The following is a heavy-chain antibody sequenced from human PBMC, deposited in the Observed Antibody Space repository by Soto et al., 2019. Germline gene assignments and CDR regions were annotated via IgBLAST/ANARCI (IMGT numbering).Heavy chain of an antibody. Sequence: SQTLSLTCAISGDSVSSNSAAWNWIRQSPSRGLEWLGRTYYRSKWYNDYAVSVKSRITINPDTSKNQFSLQLNSVTPEDTAVYYCARVFKNLASTVTTRGMDVWGQGTTVTVSS. J-gene: IGHJ6*02. V-gene: IGHV6-1*01. CDR3: ARVFKNLASTVTTRGMDV. CDR2: TYYRSKWYN. CDR1: GDSVSSNSAA. D-gene: IGHD4-17*01.